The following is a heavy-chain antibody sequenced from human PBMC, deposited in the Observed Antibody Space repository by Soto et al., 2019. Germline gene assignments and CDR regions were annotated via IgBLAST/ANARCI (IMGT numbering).Heavy chain of an antibody. J-gene: IGHJ4*02. D-gene: IGHD6-6*01. CDR1: GCTLSFYS. V-gene: IGHV3-30-3*01. CDR2: ISYDGINK. Sequence: PXGSLRFXGAASGCTLSFYSMDWVRQAPGKGLEWVAVISYDGINKYYAASVKVRFTISRDNSKNTLYLQMNSLRVEDKAVYYCTSSIEYSSSPFEYWGQGTLVTVT. CDR3: TSSIEYSSSPFEY.